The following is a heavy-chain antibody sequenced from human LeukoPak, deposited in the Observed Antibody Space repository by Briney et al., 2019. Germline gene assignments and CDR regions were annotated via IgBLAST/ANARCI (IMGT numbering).Heavy chain of an antibody. CDR2: INHSGST. D-gene: IGHD3-3*01. CDR3: ATLKRSGTIFGVVPNRGVMDV. CDR1: GGSFSGYY. J-gene: IGHJ6*03. Sequence: SETLSLTCAVYGGSFSGYYWSWIRQPPGKGLEWIGEINHSGSTNYNPSLKSRVTISVDTSKNQFSLKLSSVTAADTAVYYCATLKRSGTIFGVVPNRGVMDVRGKGTTVTVSS. V-gene: IGHV4-34*01.